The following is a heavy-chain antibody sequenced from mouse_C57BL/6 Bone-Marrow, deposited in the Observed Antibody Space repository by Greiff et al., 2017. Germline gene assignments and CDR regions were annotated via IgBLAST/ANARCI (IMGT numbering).Heavy chain of an antibody. CDR1: GYTFTSYD. CDR2: IYPRDGST. D-gene: IGHD1-1*01. V-gene: IGHV1-85*01. Sequence: VQLQQSGPELVKPGASVKLSCKASGYTFTSYDINWVKQRPGQGLEWIGWIYPRDGSTKYNEKFKGKATLTVDTSSSTAYMELHSLTSEDSAVYFCASDYVSSYWYFDVWGTGATVTVSS. J-gene: IGHJ1*03. CDR3: ASDYVSSYWYFDV.